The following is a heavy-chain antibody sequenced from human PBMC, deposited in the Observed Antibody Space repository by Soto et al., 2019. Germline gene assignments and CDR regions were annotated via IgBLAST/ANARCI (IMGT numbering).Heavy chain of an antibody. Sequence: GGSLRLSCAASGFTFRTYNMIWVRQAPGKGLEWVSSISSSSSYIYYADSVKGRFTISRDNAKNSLYLQMNSLRAEDTAVYYCARQYPSSSRHFDHWGQGSRVTVSS. J-gene: IGHJ4*02. D-gene: IGHD6-6*01. CDR2: ISSSSSYI. CDR3: ARQYPSSSRHFDH. CDR1: GFTFRTYN. V-gene: IGHV3-21*01.